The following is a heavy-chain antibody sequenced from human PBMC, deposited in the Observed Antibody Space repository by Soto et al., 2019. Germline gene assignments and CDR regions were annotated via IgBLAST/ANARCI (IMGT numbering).Heavy chain of an antibody. J-gene: IGHJ3*02. CDR3: AAELYSGGSCCSFDI. V-gene: IGHV1-58*01. CDR2: IIVDGGNT. D-gene: IGHD2-15*01. CDR1: GFTFTNSA. Sequence: QMQVVQSGPEVKKPGTSVEVSCKASGFTFTNSAVQWVRQAPGERLQWIGWIIVDGGNTNYAQELQERLTITRDVSTNTAYMELSSLRSEDTAVYYCAAELYSGGSCCSFDIWGQGTMVTVSS.